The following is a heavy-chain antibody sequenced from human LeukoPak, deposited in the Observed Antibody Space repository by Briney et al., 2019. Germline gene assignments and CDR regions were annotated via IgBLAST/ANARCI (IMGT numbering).Heavy chain of an antibody. D-gene: IGHD2-2*01. CDR1: GYSFTTYW. J-gene: IGHJ5*02. Sequence: GESLKISCKGSGYSFTTYWIGWVRQMPGKGLEWMGIIYPGDSNTRYSPSFQGQVTISADRSISTSYLQWSSLKASGTAIYYCAKVLRGFCSNTSCPNWFDPWAREPWSPSPQ. CDR2: IYPGDSNT. CDR3: AKVLRGFCSNTSCPNWFDP. V-gene: IGHV5-51*01.